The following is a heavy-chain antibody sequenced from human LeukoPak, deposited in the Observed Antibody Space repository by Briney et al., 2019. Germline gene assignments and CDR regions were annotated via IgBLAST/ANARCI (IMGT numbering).Heavy chain of an antibody. CDR1: GFTVSSNY. Sequence: GGSLRLSCAASGFTVSSNYMSWVRQAPGKGLEWVSVIYSGGNTYYADSVKGRFTISRDNSKNTLYLQMNSLRAEDTAVYYCAKDLAFWSGYYIRYFQHWGQGTLVTVSS. V-gene: IGHV3-53*01. CDR2: IYSGGNT. CDR3: AKDLAFWSGYYIRYFQH. D-gene: IGHD3-3*01. J-gene: IGHJ1*01.